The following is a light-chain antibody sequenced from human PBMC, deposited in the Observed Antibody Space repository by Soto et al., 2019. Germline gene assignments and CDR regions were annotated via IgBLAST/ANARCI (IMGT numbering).Light chain of an antibody. CDR2: NSL. Sequence: EIVMTQSPVTLSVSPGESATLSCRASRSVSTNLAWYQQKPGQPPRLVIYNSLSRAAGVPARFSGSGSGTEFTLTISSLQSEDVAVYYCQHYNKWPPWTFGQGTKV. V-gene: IGKV3-15*01. CDR3: QHYNKWPPWT. CDR1: RSVSTN. J-gene: IGKJ1*01.